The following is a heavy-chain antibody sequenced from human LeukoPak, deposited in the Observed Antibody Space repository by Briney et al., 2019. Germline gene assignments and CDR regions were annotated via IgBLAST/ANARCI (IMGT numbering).Heavy chain of an antibody. CDR3: ARVKMATIWVFDY. J-gene: IGHJ4*02. D-gene: IGHD5-24*01. CDR2: IIPIFGTA. V-gene: IGHV1-69*05. CDR1: GGTFSSYA. Sequence: ASVTVSFKASGGTFSSYAISWVRQAPGQGLEWMGGIIPIFGTANYAQKFQGRVTITTDESTSTAYMELSSLRSEDAAVYYCARVKMATIWVFDYWGQGTLGTVSS.